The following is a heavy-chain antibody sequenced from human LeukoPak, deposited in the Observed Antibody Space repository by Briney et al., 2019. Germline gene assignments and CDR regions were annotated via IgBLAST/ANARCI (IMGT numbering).Heavy chain of an antibody. CDR3: ARNSGPDAFDI. CDR1: GYTFTSYD. V-gene: IGHV1-46*01. J-gene: IGHJ3*02. Sequence: ASVKVSCKASGYTFTSYDINWVRQAPGQGLEWMGIINPSGGSTSYAQKFQGRVTMTRDTSTSTVYMELSSLRSEDTAVYYCARNSGPDAFDIWGQGTMVTVSS. D-gene: IGHD6-19*01. CDR2: INPSGGST.